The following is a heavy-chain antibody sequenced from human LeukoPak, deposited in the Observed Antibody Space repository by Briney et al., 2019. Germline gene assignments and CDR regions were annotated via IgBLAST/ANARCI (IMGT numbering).Heavy chain of an antibody. J-gene: IGHJ4*02. CDR3: ARDDRATHDY. Sequence: ASMKVSCKASGYIFTAYYLHWVRQAPGLGLEWMGWINPNNGGTMYAQKFQGRLTMTLDTSISTLYMELSSLTSDDTAVYYCARDDRATHDYWGQGTLVTVSS. CDR1: GYIFTAYY. V-gene: IGHV1-2*02. CDR2: INPNNGGT.